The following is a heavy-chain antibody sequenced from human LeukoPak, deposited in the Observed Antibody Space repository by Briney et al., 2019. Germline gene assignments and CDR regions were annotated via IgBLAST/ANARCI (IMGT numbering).Heavy chain of an antibody. CDR1: GYTLTELS. D-gene: IGHD6-19*01. J-gene: IGHJ3*02. CDR2: INPNSGGT. Sequence: ASVKVSCKVSGYTLTELSMHWVRQAPGQGLEWMGRINPNSGGTNYAQKFQGRVTMARDTSINTAYMELSRLRSDDTAMYYCARVPRGGWDDDAFDIWGQGTKVIVSS. CDR3: ARVPRGGWDDDAFDI. V-gene: IGHV1-2*02.